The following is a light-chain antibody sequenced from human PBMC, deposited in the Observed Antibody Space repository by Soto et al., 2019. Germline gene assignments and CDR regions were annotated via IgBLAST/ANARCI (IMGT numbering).Light chain of an antibody. CDR3: QQYDKYSP. CDR1: QSISVS. J-gene: IGKJ1*01. V-gene: IGKV1-5*01. CDR2: DAS. Sequence: IQMTQSPSTLSASVGDTVTITCRASQSISVSLAWYQQKPGKAPNLLIYDASTLQGGVPSRFSGSGSGTEFTLTVTSLQPEDFATYFCQQYDKYSPFGHGTKVHVK.